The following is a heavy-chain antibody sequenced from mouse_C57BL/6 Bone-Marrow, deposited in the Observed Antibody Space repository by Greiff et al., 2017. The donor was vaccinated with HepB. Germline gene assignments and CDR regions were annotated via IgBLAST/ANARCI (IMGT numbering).Heavy chain of an antibody. D-gene: IGHD1-1*01. CDR3: AHGSSSYYYAMDY. CDR1: GYSITSDY. V-gene: IGHV3-8*01. CDR2: ISYSGST. Sequence: VQLKESGPGLAKPSQTLSLTCSVTGYSITSDYWNWIRKFPGNKLEYMGYISYSGSTYYNPSLKSRISITRDTSKNQYYLQLNSVTTEDTATYYCAHGSSSYYYAMDYWGQGTSVTVSS. J-gene: IGHJ4*01.